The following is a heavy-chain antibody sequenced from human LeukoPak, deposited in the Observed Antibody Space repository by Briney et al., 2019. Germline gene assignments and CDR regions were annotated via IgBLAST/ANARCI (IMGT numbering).Heavy chain of an antibody. CDR3: ARGREHDYVWGSYRPPIFDY. D-gene: IGHD3-16*02. Sequence: SETLSLTCAVYGGSFSGYYWSWIRQPPGKGLEWIGEINHSGSTNYNPSLKSRVTISVDTSKSQFSLKLSSVTAADTAVYYCARGREHDYVWGSYRPPIFDYWGQGTLVTVSS. J-gene: IGHJ4*02. CDR2: INHSGST. V-gene: IGHV4-34*01. CDR1: GGSFSGYY.